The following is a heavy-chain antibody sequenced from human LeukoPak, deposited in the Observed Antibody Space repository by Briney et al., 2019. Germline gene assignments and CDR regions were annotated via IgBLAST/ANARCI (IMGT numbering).Heavy chain of an antibody. J-gene: IGHJ4*02. CDR3: AKDLGYSSSPDF. CDR2: ISADGTI. CDR1: GFTFDDYA. Sequence: GGSLRLSCAASGFTFDDYAMHWVRQTPGKGLEWVSLISADGTIYYADSVRGRFTISRDNNKNSLYLQMNSLRTEDTALYYCAKDLGYSSSPDFWGQGTLVTVSS. D-gene: IGHD6-13*01. V-gene: IGHV3-43*02.